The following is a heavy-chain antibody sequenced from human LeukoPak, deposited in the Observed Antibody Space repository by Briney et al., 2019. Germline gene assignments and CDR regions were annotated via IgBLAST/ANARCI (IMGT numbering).Heavy chain of an antibody. CDR3: ATIDYYDRAHRDY. J-gene: IGHJ4*02. V-gene: IGHV3-74*01. CDR2: ISDDGRRT. D-gene: IGHD3-22*01. Sequence: GGSLRLSCAGSGFMFNGYWMQWVRQVPGKGLVWVARISDDGRRTTYADFVKGRFTISRDNAKNSLYLQMNSLRAEDTAVYYCATIDYYDRAHRDYWGQGTLVTVSS. CDR1: GFMFNGYW.